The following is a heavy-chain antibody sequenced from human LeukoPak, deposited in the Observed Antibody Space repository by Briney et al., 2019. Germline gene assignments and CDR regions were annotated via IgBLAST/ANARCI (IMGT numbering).Heavy chain of an antibody. Sequence: KTGRSLRLSCAASGFTFDDYAMHWVRQAPGKGLEWVSGISWNSGSIGYADSVKGRFTIPRDNAKNSLYLQMNSLRAEDMALYYCAKDKFVGDCSGGSCYSYFDYWGQGTLVTVSS. J-gene: IGHJ4*02. CDR2: ISWNSGSI. V-gene: IGHV3-9*03. D-gene: IGHD2-15*01. CDR1: GFTFDDYA. CDR3: AKDKFVGDCSGGSCYSYFDY.